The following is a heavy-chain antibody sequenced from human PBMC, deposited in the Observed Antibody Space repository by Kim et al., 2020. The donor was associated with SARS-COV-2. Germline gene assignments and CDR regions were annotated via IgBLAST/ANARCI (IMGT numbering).Heavy chain of an antibody. V-gene: IGHV3-30*18. J-gene: IGHJ4*02. CDR2: ISYDGRNK. CDR1: GFTFSSYG. D-gene: IGHD6-19*01. CDR3: AKRSSDSSGWYSVDY. Sequence: GGSLRLSCAASGFTFSSYGMHWVRQAPGKGLEWVAVISYDGRNKNYADSVKARFTISRDNSKNTLYLQMNSLRTEDTAVYYCAKRSSDSSGWYSVDYWGQGTLVTVSS.